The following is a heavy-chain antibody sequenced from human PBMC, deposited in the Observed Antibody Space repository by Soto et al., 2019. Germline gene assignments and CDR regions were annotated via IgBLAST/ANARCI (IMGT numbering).Heavy chain of an antibody. CDR2: ISGSGGST. J-gene: IGHJ4*02. V-gene: IGHV3-23*01. CDR3: AKAPVVTVVTPSGYYFDY. CDR1: GFTFSSYA. Sequence: PGGSLRLSCAASGFTFSSYAMSWVRQAPGKGLEWVSAISGSGGSTYYADSVEGRFTISRDNSKNTLYLQMNSLRAEDTAVYYCAKAPVVTVVTPSGYYFDYWGQGTLVTVSS. D-gene: IGHD2-21*02.